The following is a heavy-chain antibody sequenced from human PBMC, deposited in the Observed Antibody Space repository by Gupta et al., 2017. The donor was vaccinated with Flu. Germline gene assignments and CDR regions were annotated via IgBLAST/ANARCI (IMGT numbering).Heavy chain of an antibody. D-gene: IGHD3-3*01. CDR1: GFTFSSYG. Sequence: QVQLVESGGGVVQPGRSLRLSCAASGFTFSSYGMPWVRQAPGKGLEWVAVIWYDGSNKYYADSGKGRFTISRDNSKNTLYLQMNSLRAEDTAVYYCAREGPPYDFWSGYYMDGSGLDYWGQGTLVTVSS. CDR2: IWYDGSNK. V-gene: IGHV3-33*01. CDR3: AREGPPYDFWSGYYMDGSGLDY. J-gene: IGHJ4*02.